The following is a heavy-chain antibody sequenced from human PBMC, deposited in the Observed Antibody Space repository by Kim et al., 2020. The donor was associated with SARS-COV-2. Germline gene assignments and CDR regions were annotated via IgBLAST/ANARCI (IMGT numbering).Heavy chain of an antibody. J-gene: IGHJ4*02. D-gene: IGHD6-19*01. CDR1: GYTFTNYH. Sequence: ASVKVSCRASGYTFTNYHIHWVRQAPGQGLEYMGIISPRGHDTRYSQKFQGRVVVTSDTSTTTVFMELDSLTSHDTALYYCARDLAGGWALDYWGQGTLVIVSS. CDR2: ISPRGHDT. V-gene: IGHV1-46*01. CDR3: ARDLAGGWALDY.